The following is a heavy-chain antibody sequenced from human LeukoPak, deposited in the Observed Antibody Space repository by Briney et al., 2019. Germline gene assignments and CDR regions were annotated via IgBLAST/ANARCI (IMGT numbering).Heavy chain of an antibody. CDR2: ISYDGSNK. CDR1: GFTFSSYA. J-gene: IGHJ4*02. Sequence: GGSLRLSCAASGFTFSSYAMHWVRQAPGKGPEWVAVISYDGSNKYYADSVKGRFTISRDNSKNTLYLQMNSLRAEDTAVYYCARDWTGDYWGQGTLDTVSS. D-gene: IGHD3/OR15-3a*01. CDR3: ARDWTGDY. V-gene: IGHV3-30-3*01.